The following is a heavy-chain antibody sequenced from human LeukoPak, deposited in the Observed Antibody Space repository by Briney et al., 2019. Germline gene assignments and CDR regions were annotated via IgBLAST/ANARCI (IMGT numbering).Heavy chain of an antibody. CDR1: GYSFTSYW. V-gene: IGHV5-51*01. CDR3: ARLGRISSSSYYYYYYMDV. Sequence: GESLKISCKGSGYSFTSYWIGWVRQMPGKGLEWMGIIYPGDSDTRYSPSFQGQVTISADKSISTAYLQWSSLKASDTAMYYCARLGRISSSSYYYYYYMDVWGKGTTVTVSS. D-gene: IGHD6-6*01. CDR2: IYPGDSDT. J-gene: IGHJ6*03.